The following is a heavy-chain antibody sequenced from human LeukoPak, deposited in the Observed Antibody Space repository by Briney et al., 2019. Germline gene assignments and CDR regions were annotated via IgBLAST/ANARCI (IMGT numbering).Heavy chain of an antibody. CDR1: GFTFSSYW. Sequence: PGGSLRLSCAASGFTFSSYWMSWVRQAPGKGLEWVANIKQDGSEKYYVDSVKGRFTISRDNAKNSLYLQMNSLRAEDTAVYYCARCPRQRDYGDYGNYWGQGTLVTVSS. CDR2: IKQDGSEK. CDR3: ARCPRQRDYGDYGNY. V-gene: IGHV3-7*01. D-gene: IGHD4-17*01. J-gene: IGHJ4*02.